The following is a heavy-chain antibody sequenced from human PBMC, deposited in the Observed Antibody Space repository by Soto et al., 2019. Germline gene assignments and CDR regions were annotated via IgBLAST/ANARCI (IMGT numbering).Heavy chain of an antibody. CDR1: GYTFTSYY. J-gene: IGHJ4*02. V-gene: IGHV1-46*01. Sequence: QVQLVQSGAEVKKPGASVKVSCKASGYTFTSYYMHWVRQAPGQGLEWMGIINPSGGSTSYAQKFQGRVTMTTDTSTRTVYLDLSSLRSEDTAVYYCARVKRWELLLDYWGQGTLVTVSS. CDR2: INPSGGST. D-gene: IGHD1-26*01. CDR3: ARVKRWELLLDY.